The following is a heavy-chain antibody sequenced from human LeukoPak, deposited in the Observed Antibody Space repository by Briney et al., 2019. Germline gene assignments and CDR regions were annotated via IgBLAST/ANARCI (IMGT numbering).Heavy chain of an antibody. Sequence: GGSLRLSCAASGFTFSTYAMTWVRQAPGKGLEWVSAISGSGGSTYYADSVKGRFTISRDNSKNTLYLQMNSLRAEDTAVYYCAKDDPRDYDFWSGYYRPYYFDYWGQGTLVTVSS. CDR3: AKDDPRDYDFWSGYYRPYYFDY. D-gene: IGHD3-3*01. CDR2: ISGSGGST. J-gene: IGHJ4*02. V-gene: IGHV3-23*01. CDR1: GFTFSTYA.